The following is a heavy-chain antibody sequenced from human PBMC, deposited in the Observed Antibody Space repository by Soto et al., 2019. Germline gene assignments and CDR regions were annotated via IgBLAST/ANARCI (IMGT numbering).Heavy chain of an antibody. CDR3: TRDMGGGGGY. D-gene: IGHD3-16*01. J-gene: IGHJ4*02. V-gene: IGHV3-74*01. Sequence: EVQLVESGGGLVQPGGSLRLSCAASGFTFSSFWMHWVRQAPGKGLEWVSRTNEDGSTINYADSVKGRFTISRDNAKNPLYWKMNGRGVEDRAVYYCTRDMGGGGGYWGPGTLVTVSS. CDR2: TNEDGSTI. CDR1: GFTFSSFW.